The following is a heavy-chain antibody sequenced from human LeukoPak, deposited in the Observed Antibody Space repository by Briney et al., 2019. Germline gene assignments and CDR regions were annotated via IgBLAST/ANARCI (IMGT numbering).Heavy chain of an antibody. CDR3: VRDRELYY. CDR2: AYNSGST. Sequence: SETLSLTCSVSGVSISIYYWSWIRQPPGKGLEWIGYAYNSGSTDYNPSLKSRVTISVDTSKNQFSLKVNSVTASDTAVYYCVRDRELYYWGQGILVTVSS. D-gene: IGHD1-26*01. V-gene: IGHV4-59*01. J-gene: IGHJ4*02. CDR1: GVSISIYY.